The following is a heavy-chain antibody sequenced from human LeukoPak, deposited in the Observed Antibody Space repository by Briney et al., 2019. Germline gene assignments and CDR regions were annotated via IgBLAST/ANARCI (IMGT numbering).Heavy chain of an antibody. CDR2: ISPVSETP. V-gene: IGHV1-69*05. J-gene: IGHJ4*02. D-gene: IGHD3-10*01. CDR1: GGIFSTSA. Sequence: SVKVSCKASGGIFSTSAISWVRQAPGHGLEWRGGISPVSETPNYALRFQGRVTITRDESTATAYMELTSLRSDDTAVYYCASGYYYGSSSYYHTGYLDHWAQGTLVTVSS. CDR3: ASGYYYGSSSYYHTGYLDH.